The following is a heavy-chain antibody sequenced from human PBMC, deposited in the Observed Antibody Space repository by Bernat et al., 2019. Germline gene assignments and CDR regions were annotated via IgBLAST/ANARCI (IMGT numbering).Heavy chain of an antibody. D-gene: IGHD2-15*01. CDR3: ASVPLICSDGTCYYYVDV. CDR2: IHNSGNT. Sequence: QVQVQESGPGLVRHSETLSLTCTVSRASMGEYYWTWIRQPPGKGLEWIAYIHNSGNTDYNPSLQSRVTVSVDTSKNQFSLTLSRVIPADTAGYYCASVPLICSDGTCYYYVDVWGKGTTVTVSS. V-gene: IGHV4-59*01. CDR1: RASMGEYY. J-gene: IGHJ6*03.